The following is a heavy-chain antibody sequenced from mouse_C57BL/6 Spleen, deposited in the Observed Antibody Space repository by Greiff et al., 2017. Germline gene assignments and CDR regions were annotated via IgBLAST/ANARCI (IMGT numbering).Heavy chain of an antibody. D-gene: IGHD1-1*01. CDR3: ARTFYYGSSYGAMDY. V-gene: IGHV1-59*01. CDR2: IDPSDSYT. Sequence: VQLQESGAELVRPGTSVKLSCKASGYTFTSYWMHWVKQRPGQGLEWIGVIDPSDSYTNYNQKFKGKATLTVDTSSSTAYMQLSSLTSEGSAVYYCARTFYYGSSYGAMDYWGQGTSVTVSS. CDR1: GYTFTSYW. J-gene: IGHJ4*01.